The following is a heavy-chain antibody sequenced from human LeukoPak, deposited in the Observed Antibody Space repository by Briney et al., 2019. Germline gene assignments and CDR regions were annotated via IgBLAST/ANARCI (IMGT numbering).Heavy chain of an antibody. V-gene: IGHV3-23*01. D-gene: IGHD2-2*01. CDR1: GCTFSSYA. J-gene: IGHJ6*02. CDR3: AKAHSPYCSSTSCYSASYYYYYGMDV. CDR2: ISGSGGST. Sequence: GGSVRLSCASSGCTFSSYALSWVGQAAGRGVEWVSAISGSGGSTYYADSVKGRFTISRDNSRNTLYLQMNSLRAEDTAVYYCAKAHSPYCSSTSCYSASYYYYYGMDVWGQGTTVTVSS.